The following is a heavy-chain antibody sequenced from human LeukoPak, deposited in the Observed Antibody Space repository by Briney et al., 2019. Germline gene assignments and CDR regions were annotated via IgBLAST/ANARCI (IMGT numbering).Heavy chain of an antibody. CDR2: TYYRSKWYN. CDR3: AREGGSGWPPYYYYYMDV. J-gene: IGHJ6*03. CDR1: GDSVSSNSAA. D-gene: IGHD6-19*01. Sequence: SQTLSLTCAISGDSVSSNSAAWNWIRQSPSRGLEWLGRTYYRSKWYNDYAVSVKSRITINPDTSKNQFSLQLNSVTPEDTAVYYCAREGGSGWPPYYYYYMDVWGKGTTVTVSS. V-gene: IGHV6-1*01.